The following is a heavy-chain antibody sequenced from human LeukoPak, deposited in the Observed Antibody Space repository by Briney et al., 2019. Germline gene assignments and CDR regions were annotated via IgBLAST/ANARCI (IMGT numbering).Heavy chain of an antibody. Sequence: PSETLSLTCTVSGGSISSYYWSWIRQPPGKGLEWIGYIYYSGSTNYNPSLKSRVTISVDTSKNQFSLKLSSVTAADAAVYYCARDFSLDAFDIWGQGTMVTVSS. J-gene: IGHJ3*02. CDR3: ARDFSLDAFDI. CDR1: GGSISSYY. CDR2: IYYSGST. V-gene: IGHV4-59*01. D-gene: IGHD3-3*01.